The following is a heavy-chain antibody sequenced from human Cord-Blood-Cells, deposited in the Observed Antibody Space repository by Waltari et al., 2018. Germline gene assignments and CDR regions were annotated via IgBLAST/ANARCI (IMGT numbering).Heavy chain of an antibody. Sequence: QVQLQESGPGLVKPSETLSLTCTVSGRSISSYYWSWIRQPPGKGLEWIGYIYYSGSTNYNPYLKSRVTISVDTSKNQFSLKLSSVTAADTAVYYCARGSTVVNFDYWGQGTLVTVSS. CDR3: ARGSTVVNFDY. V-gene: IGHV4-59*01. D-gene: IGHD4-17*01. CDR2: IYYSGST. J-gene: IGHJ4*02. CDR1: GRSISSYY.